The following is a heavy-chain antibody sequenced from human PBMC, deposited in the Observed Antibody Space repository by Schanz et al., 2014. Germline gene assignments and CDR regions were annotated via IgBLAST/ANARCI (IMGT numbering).Heavy chain of an antibody. CDR3: ARRDNYLSAFDI. J-gene: IGHJ3*02. V-gene: IGHV4-4*02. Sequence: QLQLQESGPGLVKPSETLSLTCTVSGGSISSGVWWTWARQSPGKGLVWIGEIFHSGTTNYNPSLGSRVPITVNKTKTHFALILSSMTAADTAVFYCARRDNYLSAFDIWGQGTMVTVSS. D-gene: IGHD4-4*01. CDR1: GGSISSGVW. CDR2: IFHSGTT.